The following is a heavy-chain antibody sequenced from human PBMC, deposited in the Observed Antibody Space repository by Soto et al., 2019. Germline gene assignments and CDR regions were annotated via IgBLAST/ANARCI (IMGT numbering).Heavy chain of an antibody. CDR3: AKGSGQQLDYSSGMDV. V-gene: IGHV3-23*01. D-gene: IGHD6-13*01. J-gene: IGHJ6*02. CDR1: GFSFSSYA. Sequence: GGSLRLSCAASGFSFSSYAMTWVRQSPGKGLEWVSTISGRGGSTHYADSVKGRLTISRDNSKNTLYLQMSSLGVDDTAVYYCAKGSGQQLDYSSGMDVWGQGTTVTVSS. CDR2: ISGRGGST.